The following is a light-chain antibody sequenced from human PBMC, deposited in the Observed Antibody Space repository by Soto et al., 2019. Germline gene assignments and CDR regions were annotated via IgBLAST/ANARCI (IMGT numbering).Light chain of an antibody. J-gene: IGKJ1*01. CDR1: HYIGDF. Sequence: IRMTQAPSGLSASFGDIVTITCRASHYIGDFLNWYQQTPGKAPKLLIFGASNRHIGVPARFSGSGSGTEFTLTISSLQPDDFATYSCHQYNSYSTFGQGTKVDIK. V-gene: IGKV1-5*01. CDR3: HQYNSYST. CDR2: GAS.